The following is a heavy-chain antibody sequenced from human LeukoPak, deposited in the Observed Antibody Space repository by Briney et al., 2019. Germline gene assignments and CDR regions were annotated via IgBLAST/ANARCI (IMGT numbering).Heavy chain of an antibody. Sequence: GGSLRLSCAASGFTFNTYAMNWVRQAPGKGLEWVSTIRGSGSSTSYADSVKGRFTISRDNSKNTLYLEMNSLRAEDTAVYYCAKGGYTTCFDPWGQGTLVTVSS. CDR3: AKGGYTTCFDP. V-gene: IGHV3-23*01. CDR2: IRGSGSST. J-gene: IGHJ5*02. CDR1: GFTFNTYA. D-gene: IGHD2-15*01.